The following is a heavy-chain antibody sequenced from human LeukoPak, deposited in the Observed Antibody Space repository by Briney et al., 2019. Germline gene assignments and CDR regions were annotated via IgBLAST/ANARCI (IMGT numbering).Heavy chain of an antibody. V-gene: IGHV1-18*01. D-gene: IGHD3-3*01. CDR3: ARDRTNNYDFWTMPNYYYYYGMDV. CDR2: ISAYNGNT. Sequence: ASVKVSCKASGYTFTSYGISWVRQAPGQGLEWMGWISAYNGNTNYAQKLQGRVTMTTDTSTSTAHMELRSLRSDDTAVYYCARDRTNNYDFWTMPNYYYYYGMDVWGQGTTVTVSS. J-gene: IGHJ6*02. CDR1: GYTFTSYG.